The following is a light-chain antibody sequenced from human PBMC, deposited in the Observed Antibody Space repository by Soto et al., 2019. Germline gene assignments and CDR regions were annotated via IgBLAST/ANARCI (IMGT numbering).Light chain of an antibody. J-gene: IGKJ3*01. CDR2: YAS. V-gene: IGKV1-5*01. Sequence: PSSLSGSVGGRGTITCRVSQRIISYLKWYQHQPAKAPKLLLYYASSWERGVPSRFSGSGSGTEFTLTISSLHPADFATSYCQPDNYYPACTFGRGT. CDR1: QRIISY. CDR3: QPDNYYPACT.